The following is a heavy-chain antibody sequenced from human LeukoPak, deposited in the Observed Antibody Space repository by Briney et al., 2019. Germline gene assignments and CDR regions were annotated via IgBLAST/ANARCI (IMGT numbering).Heavy chain of an antibody. Sequence: GGSLRLSCAASGIVFSSFGLGWVRQAPGKGLEWVSGIGAGGRGDTYYADSVKGRFIISRDNSKDTLFLHLNSLRAEDTATYYCVIGYNWNDEFDYWGQGTLVTVS. D-gene: IGHD1-20*01. V-gene: IGHV3-23*01. J-gene: IGHJ4*02. CDR3: VIGYNWNDEFDY. CDR1: GIVFSSFG. CDR2: IGAGGRGDT.